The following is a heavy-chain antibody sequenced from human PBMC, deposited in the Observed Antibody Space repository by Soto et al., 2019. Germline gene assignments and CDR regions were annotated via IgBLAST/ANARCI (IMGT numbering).Heavy chain of an antibody. CDR1: GFTLSLYT. D-gene: IGHD1-1*01. V-gene: IGHV3-21*01. J-gene: IGHJ4*02. CDR3: GRLKGIPEIAPLEEDN. CDR2: LGVRDDR. Sequence: VQLLESGGGLVKPGGSLKLSCAASGFTLSLYTINWVRQAPGKGREWVSSLGVRDDRCYADSVKGRFTISRDNAKNSLYLEMHGLRAEDTAVYYCGRLKGIPEIAPLEEDNWGKGTLVTVSS.